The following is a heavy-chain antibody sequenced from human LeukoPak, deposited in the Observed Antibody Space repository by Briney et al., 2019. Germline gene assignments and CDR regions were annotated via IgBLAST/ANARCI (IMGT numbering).Heavy chain of an antibody. J-gene: IGHJ4*02. V-gene: IGHV3-48*03. CDR3: AKDIWGGNEG. CDR2: ISSSGYTI. CDR1: GFTFSNYE. D-gene: IGHD3-16*01. Sequence: GSLRLSCAASGFTFSNYEMNWVRQAPGKGLEWVSFISSSGYTIYYADSVKGRFTISRDNSKNTLYLQMNSLRAEDTAVYYCAKDIWGGNEGWGQGTLVTVSS.